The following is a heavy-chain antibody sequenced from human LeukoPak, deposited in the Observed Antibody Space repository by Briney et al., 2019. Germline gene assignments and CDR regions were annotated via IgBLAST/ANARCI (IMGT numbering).Heavy chain of an antibody. D-gene: IGHD3-16*01. CDR3: ARWVITPYYGMDV. J-gene: IGHJ6*02. CDR1: GFTFSPYY. Sequence: GGSLRLSCAASGFTFSPYYMNWVRQAPGKGLEWISYISGGGSTISYADSVKGRFTISRDNAKNSLYLQMNSLRGEDTALYYCARWVITPYYGMDVWGQGTTVTVSS. V-gene: IGHV3-48*01. CDR2: ISGGGSTI.